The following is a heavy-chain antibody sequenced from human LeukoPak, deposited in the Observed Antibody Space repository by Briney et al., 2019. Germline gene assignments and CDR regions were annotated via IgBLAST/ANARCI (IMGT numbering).Heavy chain of an antibody. CDR2: INPSGGST. CDR3: ARDAGATTPSPDY. V-gene: IGHV1-46*01. J-gene: IGHJ4*02. CDR1: GYTFTNYY. Sequence: ASVTVSCKASGYTFTNYYMHWVRQAPGQGLEWMGIINPSGGSTSYAQKFQGRVTMTRDTSTSTVYRELSSLISEDTAVYYCARDAGATTPSPDYWGQGTLVSVPS. D-gene: IGHD1-26*01.